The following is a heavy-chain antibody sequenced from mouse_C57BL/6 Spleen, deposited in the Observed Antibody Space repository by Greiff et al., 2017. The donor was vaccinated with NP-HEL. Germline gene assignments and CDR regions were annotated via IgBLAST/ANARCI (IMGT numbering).Heavy chain of an antibody. D-gene: IGHD1-1*01. CDR2: IAPSDSET. CDR1: GYTFTSYW. Sequence: QVQLPQPGAALVRPGSSVKLSCKASGYTFTSYWMHWVQQRPIQGLEWIGNIAPSDSETHYNQKFKDKATLTVDKSSSTAYMQLSSLTSEDSAVYYCARGGYGSSYDWYFDVWGTGTTVTVSS. V-gene: IGHV1-52*01. CDR3: ARGGYGSSYDWYFDV. J-gene: IGHJ1*03.